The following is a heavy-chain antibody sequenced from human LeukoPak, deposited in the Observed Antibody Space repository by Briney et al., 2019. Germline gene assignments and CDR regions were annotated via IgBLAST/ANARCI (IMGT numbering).Heavy chain of an antibody. D-gene: IGHD2-2*01. CDR3: AREDTSKTFD. CDR1: GYTFTNYD. J-gene: IGHJ4*02. CDR2: MNPNSGNT. V-gene: IGHV1-8*03. Sequence: ASVKVSCKASGYTFTNYDINWVRQATGQGLEWMGWMNPNSGNTGYAQKFQGRVTITRNTSISTAYMELGSLRSEDTAVYYCAREDTSKTFDWGQGTLVTVSS.